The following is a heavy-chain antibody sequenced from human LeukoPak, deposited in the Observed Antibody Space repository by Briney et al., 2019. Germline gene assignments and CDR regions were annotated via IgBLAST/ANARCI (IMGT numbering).Heavy chain of an antibody. Sequence: AASVKVSCKASEYTFTAYYLHWVRQAPGQGLERMGWINPNSGGVNYAQRFQGRVTMTRDTSISTAYMNLSGLTSDDTAVYFCARELRRGWYFDLWGRGTLVTVSS. D-gene: IGHD3-10*01. CDR2: INPNSGGV. CDR1: EYTFTAYY. J-gene: IGHJ2*01. V-gene: IGHV1-2*02. CDR3: ARELRRGWYFDL.